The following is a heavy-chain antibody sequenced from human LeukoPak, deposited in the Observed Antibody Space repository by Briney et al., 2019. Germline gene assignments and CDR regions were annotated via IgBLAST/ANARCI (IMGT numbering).Heavy chain of an antibody. J-gene: IGHJ6*02. CDR1: GFTFSSYG. D-gene: IGHD2-2*01. Sequence: GGSLRLSCAASGFTFSSYGMHWVRQAPGKGLEWVAVIWYDGSNKYYADSGKGRFTISRDNSKNTLYLQMNSLRAEDTAVYYCARDRLVVVPAAHYYYYGMDVWGQGTTATVSS. CDR2: IWYDGSNK. CDR3: ARDRLVVVPAAHYYYYGMDV. V-gene: IGHV3-33*01.